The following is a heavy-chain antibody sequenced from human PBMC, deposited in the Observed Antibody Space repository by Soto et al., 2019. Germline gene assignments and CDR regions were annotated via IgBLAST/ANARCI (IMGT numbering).Heavy chain of an antibody. V-gene: IGHV5-51*01. CDR2: IFPGDTET. CDR1: GYSFTRYW. Sequence: GESLKISCKGSGYSFTRYWVAWARQRPGQGLEWMGIIFPGDTETRYSPSFEGQVTISADKSVNTAYLQWTTLKASDTAMYFCARGGYMDVWGKGTTVTVSS. CDR3: ARGGYMDV. J-gene: IGHJ6*03.